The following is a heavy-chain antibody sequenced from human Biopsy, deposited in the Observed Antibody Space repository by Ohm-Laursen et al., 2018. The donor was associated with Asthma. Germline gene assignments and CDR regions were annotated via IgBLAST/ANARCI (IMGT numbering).Heavy chain of an antibody. CDR2: ISVYNGNT. CDR1: GYTFNSAG. D-gene: IGHD2-15*01. J-gene: IGHJ6*02. V-gene: IGHV1-18*01. Sequence: GSSANVSCNPSGYTFNSAGITWVRQAPGQGLEWRGWISVYNGNTKVAQKLQDRVTMITDTSTSTAYMELSSLRSDDTAVYYCASPTYCSGSSCINNYYYALDVWGQGTTVTVTS. CDR3: ASPTYCSGSSCINNYYYALDV.